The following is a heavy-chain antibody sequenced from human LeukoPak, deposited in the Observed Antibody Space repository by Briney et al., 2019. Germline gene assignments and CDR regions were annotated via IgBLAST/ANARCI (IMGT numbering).Heavy chain of an antibody. CDR3: ARENRVTLVRGVIDY. J-gene: IGHJ4*02. V-gene: IGHV4-59*01. Sequence: PSETLSLTCTVSGGSINSYYWSWIRQPPGKGLEWIGYIYYSATTNYNPSLKSRVTISVDTSKNQFSLKLSSVTAADTAVYYCARENRVTLVRGVIDYWGQGTLVTVSS. D-gene: IGHD3-10*01. CDR2: IYYSATT. CDR1: GGSINSYY.